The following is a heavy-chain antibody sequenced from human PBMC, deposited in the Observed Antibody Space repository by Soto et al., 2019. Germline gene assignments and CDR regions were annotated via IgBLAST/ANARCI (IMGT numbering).Heavy chain of an antibody. J-gene: IGHJ3*02. Sequence: PGGSLRLSCAASGFTFSDYYMSWIRQAPGKGLEWVSYISSSGSTIYYADSVKGRFTISRDNAKNSLYLQMNSLRAEDTAVYYCARDHYDFCTPNAFDIWGQGTMVTVSS. V-gene: IGHV3-11*01. CDR3: ARDHYDFCTPNAFDI. CDR1: GFTFSDYY. D-gene: IGHD3-3*01. CDR2: ISSSGSTI.